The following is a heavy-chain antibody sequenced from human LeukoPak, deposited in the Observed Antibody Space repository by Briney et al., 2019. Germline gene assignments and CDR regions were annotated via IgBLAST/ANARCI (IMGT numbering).Heavy chain of an antibody. Sequence: SETLSLTCAVSGGSISSSNWWSWVRQPPGKGLEWIGEIYHSGSTNYNPSLKSRVTISVDKSKNQFSLKLSSVTAADTAVYYCASRPYYYDILTGYLYYMDVWGKGTTVTISS. V-gene: IGHV4-4*02. J-gene: IGHJ6*03. CDR1: GGSISSSNW. CDR3: ASRPYYYDILTGYLYYMDV. CDR2: IYHSGST. D-gene: IGHD3-9*01.